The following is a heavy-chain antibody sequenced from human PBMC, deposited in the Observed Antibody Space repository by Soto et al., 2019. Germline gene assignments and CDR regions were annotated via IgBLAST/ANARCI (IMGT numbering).Heavy chain of an antibody. CDR2: INSGSSSK. D-gene: IGHD2-21*01. V-gene: IGHV3-48*02. J-gene: IGHJ4*02. CDR1: GFTFSSYS. Sequence: EVRLVESGGGLVQPGGSLRLSCAASGFTFSSYSMNWVRQAPGKGLEWVSYINSGSSSKHYADAVTGRFTISRDNAKNSLYLQMNSLRDEDTAVYYCTRDPHSLDYWGQGTLVTVSS. CDR3: TRDPHSLDY.